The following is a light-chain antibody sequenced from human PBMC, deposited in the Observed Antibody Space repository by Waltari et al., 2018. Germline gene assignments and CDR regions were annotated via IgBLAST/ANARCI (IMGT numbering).Light chain of an antibody. CDR2: GAS. J-gene: IGKJ1*01. V-gene: IGKV3-20*01. CDR1: QRVSRA. Sequence: EIVLTQSPDTLSLSPGERATPSGRASQRVSRALAWYQQKPGQAPRHLMFGASSRATGIPDRFSGSGSGTDFSLTISRLEPEDFAVYYCQHYVNLPATFGQGTKVEI. CDR3: QHYVNLPAT.